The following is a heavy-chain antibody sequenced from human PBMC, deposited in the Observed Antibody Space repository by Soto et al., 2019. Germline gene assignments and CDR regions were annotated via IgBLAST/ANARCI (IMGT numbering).Heavy chain of an antibody. V-gene: IGHV1-18*01. J-gene: IGHJ6*02. CDR1: GYTFTSYG. CDR2: ISAYNGNT. Sequence: ASVKVSCKASGYTFTSYGISWVRQAPGQGLEWMGWISAYNGNTNYAQKLQGRVTMTTDTSTSTAYMELRSLRSDDTAVYYCARSYYDILTGRLRGRKEYYYGVDVWGQGTTVNVSS. D-gene: IGHD3-9*01. CDR3: ARSYYDILTGRLRGRKEYYYGVDV.